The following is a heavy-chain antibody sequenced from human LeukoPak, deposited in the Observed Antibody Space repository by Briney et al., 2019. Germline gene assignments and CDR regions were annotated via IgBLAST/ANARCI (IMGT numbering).Heavy chain of an antibody. V-gene: IGHV3-30*04. J-gene: IGHJ6*03. CDR2: ISYDGSNK. Sequence: GGSLRLSCAASGFTFSSYAMHWVRQAPGKGLEWVAVISYDGSNKYYADSVKGRFTISRDNSKNTLYLQMNSLRAEDTAVYYRAKERRGSAHYYYSYYMDVWGKGTTVTISS. CDR3: AKERRGSAHYYYSYYMDV. D-gene: IGHD5-12*01. CDR1: GFTFSSYA.